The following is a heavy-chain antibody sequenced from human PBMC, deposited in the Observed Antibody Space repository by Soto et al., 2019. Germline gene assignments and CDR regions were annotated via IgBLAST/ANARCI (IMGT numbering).Heavy chain of an antibody. D-gene: IGHD4-17*01. CDR1: GFTFRGYA. Sequence: EVQLLESGGGLVQPGGSLRLSCAAFGFTFRGYAMSWVRQAPGKGLEWVSAISGSGGSTYYADSVKDRFTISRDNSKKTLYLQVSPLRAEDTAIYYCAKALENGNFDYWGQGTLVTVSS. J-gene: IGHJ4*02. CDR2: ISGSGGST. V-gene: IGHV3-23*01. CDR3: AKALENGNFDY.